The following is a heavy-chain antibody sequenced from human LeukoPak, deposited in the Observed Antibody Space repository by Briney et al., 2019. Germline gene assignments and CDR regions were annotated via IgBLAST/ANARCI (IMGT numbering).Heavy chain of an antibody. D-gene: IGHD1-26*01. CDR1: GFNFGEFW. J-gene: IGHJ3*02. CDR2: IRYDGSNK. CDR3: AKGAGSYYRGAFDI. Sequence: PGGSLRLSCAASGFNFGEFWMAWVRQAPGKGLEWVAFIRYDGSNKYYADSVKGRFTISRDNSKNTLYLQMNSLRAEDTAVYYCAKGAGSYYRGAFDIWGQGTMVTVSS. V-gene: IGHV3-30*02.